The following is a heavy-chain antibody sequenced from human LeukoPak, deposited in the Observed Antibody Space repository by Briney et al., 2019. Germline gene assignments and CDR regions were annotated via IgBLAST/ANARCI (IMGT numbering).Heavy chain of an antibody. D-gene: IGHD4-23*01. V-gene: IGHV4-61*01. CDR1: GGSISSSSYY. CDR3: ARLGYGGSYYFDY. J-gene: IGHJ4*02. CDR2: IYYSGST. Sequence: SETLFLTCTVSGGSISSSSYYWSWIRQPPGKGLEWIGYIYYSGSTNYNPSLKSRVTISVDTSKNQFSLKLSSVTAADTAVYYCARLGYGGSYYFDYWGQGTLVTVSS.